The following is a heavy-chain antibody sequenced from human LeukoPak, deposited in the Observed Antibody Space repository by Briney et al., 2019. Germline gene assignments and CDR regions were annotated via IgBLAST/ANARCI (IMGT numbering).Heavy chain of an antibody. D-gene: IGHD2-8*01. CDR1: GSRFTSYW. Sequence: GESLKISCKGSGSRFTSYWIGWVRQMPGKGLEGVGIIYPDDSDTRYSPSFEGQVIISVDKAISTAYLQWSSLKASDTATYYCARHGHCTNGVCYSNYYYYMDVWGKGTTVTASS. V-gene: IGHV5-51*01. CDR3: ARHGHCTNGVCYSNYYYYMDV. J-gene: IGHJ6*03. CDR2: IYPDDSDT.